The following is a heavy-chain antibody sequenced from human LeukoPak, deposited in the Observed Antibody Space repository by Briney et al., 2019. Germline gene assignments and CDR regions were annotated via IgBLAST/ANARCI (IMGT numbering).Heavy chain of an antibody. J-gene: IGHJ6*03. CDR3: ARGDTMDYMDV. D-gene: IGHD3-10*01. CDR2: IYHSGST. Sequence: PSETLSLTFTVSGGSISSGGYYWSWIRQPPGKGLEWIGYIYHSGSTYYNPSLKSRVTISVDRSKNQFSLKLSSVTAADTAVYYCARGDTMDYMDVWGKGTTVTVSS. CDR1: GGSISSGGYY. V-gene: IGHV4-30-2*01.